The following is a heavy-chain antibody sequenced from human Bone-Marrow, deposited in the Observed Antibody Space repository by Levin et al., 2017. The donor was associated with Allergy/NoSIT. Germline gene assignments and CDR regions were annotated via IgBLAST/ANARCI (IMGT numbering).Heavy chain of an antibody. Sequence: GGSLRLSCAASGFHFGNYAMNWFRQAPGKGLEWVGFIRSEAYGGTIEYAESVKGRFTISRDDSKSIAYLQMNNLKTEDTAIYYCTRSLLETLIILDDWGQGTLVTVSS. CDR1: GFHFGNYA. CDR2: IRSEAYGGTI. V-gene: IGHV3-49*03. D-gene: IGHD3-22*01. J-gene: IGHJ4*02. CDR3: TRSLLETLIILDD.